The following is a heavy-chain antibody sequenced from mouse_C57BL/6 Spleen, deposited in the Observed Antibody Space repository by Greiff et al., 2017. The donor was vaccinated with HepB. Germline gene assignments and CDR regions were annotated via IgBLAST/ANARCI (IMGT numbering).Heavy chain of an antibody. V-gene: IGHV1-59*01. D-gene: IGHD1-1*01. J-gene: IGHJ4*01. Sequence: VQLQQPGAELVRPGTSVKLSCKASGYTFTSYWMHWVKQRPGQGLEWIGVIDPSDSYTNYNQKFKGKATLTVATSSNTAYMQLSSLTSEDSAVYYCAREGTVVERYYAMDYCGQGTSVTVSS. CDR3: AREGTVVERYYAMDY. CDR2: IDPSDSYT. CDR1: GYTFTSYW.